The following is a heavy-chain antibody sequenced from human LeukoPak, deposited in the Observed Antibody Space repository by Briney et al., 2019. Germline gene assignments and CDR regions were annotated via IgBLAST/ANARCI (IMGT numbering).Heavy chain of an antibody. CDR3: ARDYYDSSGYYYNWFDP. D-gene: IGHD3-22*01. CDR1: GFTFSNYA. CDR2: ISYDGSNK. Sequence: GWSLRLSCAASGFTFSNYAFHWVRQAPGTGLEGVALISYDGSNKYYADSVKGRFTISRDNSKNTLYLQMNSLRAEDTAVYYCARDYYDSSGYYYNWFDPWGQGTLVTVSS. J-gene: IGHJ5*02. V-gene: IGHV3-30*04.